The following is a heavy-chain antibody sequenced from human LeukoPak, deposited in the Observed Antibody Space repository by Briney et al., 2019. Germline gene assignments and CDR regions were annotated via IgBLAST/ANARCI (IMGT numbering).Heavy chain of an antibody. CDR2: IYYSGST. J-gene: IGHJ4*02. D-gene: IGHD4-17*01. Sequence: SETLSLTCTVSGGSISSYYWSWIRQPPGKGLEWIGYIYYSGSTNYNPSLKSRVTISVDTSKNQFSLKLSSVTAADTAVYYCARAQNWGLGDYPYYFDYWGQGTLVTVSS. CDR1: GGSISSYY. V-gene: IGHV4-59*12. CDR3: ARAQNWGLGDYPYYFDY.